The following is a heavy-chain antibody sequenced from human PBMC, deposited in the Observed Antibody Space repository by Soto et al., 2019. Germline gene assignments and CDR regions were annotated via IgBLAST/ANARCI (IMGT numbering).Heavy chain of an antibody. V-gene: IGHV1-18*01. J-gene: IGHJ5*02. D-gene: IGHD1-26*01. CDR2: TSAYNGNT. Sequence: GASVKVSCKASGYPFSTYAMHWVRQAPGQRLEWMGWTSAYNGNTNYAQKLQGRVTMTTDTSTSTAYMELRSLRSDDTAVYYCARYPINADSGSYWFDPWGQGTLVTVS. CDR1: GYPFSTYA. CDR3: ARYPINADSGSYWFDP.